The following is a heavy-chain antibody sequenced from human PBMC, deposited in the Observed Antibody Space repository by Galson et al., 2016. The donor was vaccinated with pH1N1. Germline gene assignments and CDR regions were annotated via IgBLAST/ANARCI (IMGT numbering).Heavy chain of an antibody. V-gene: IGHV1-46*01. D-gene: IGHD1-26*01. CDR3: VRDLGRLRDF. CDR1: GYTFTSYY. CDR2: INPIGGMA. J-gene: IGHJ4*02. Sequence: VKVSCKASGYTFTSYYFHWVRQAPGLGLQWMGVINPIGGMATYTQNFQDRLTMTVDASTSTVYMELTSLRSEDTAVYYCVRDLGRLRDFWGQGTLVTVSS.